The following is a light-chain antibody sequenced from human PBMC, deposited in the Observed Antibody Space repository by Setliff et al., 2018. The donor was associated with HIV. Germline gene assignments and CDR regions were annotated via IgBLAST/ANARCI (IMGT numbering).Light chain of an antibody. CDR3: TSYTINTLYV. V-gene: IGLV2-14*03. Sequence: QSALTQPASVSGSPGQAITISCTGTSDDIGRYYYVSWYQQLPGKAPKLIMYDVSHRPSGVSTRFSGSKSGDTASLTISGLQAEDGAHYYCTSYTINTLYVFGSGTRSPS. CDR1: SDDIGRYYY. J-gene: IGLJ1*01. CDR2: DVS.